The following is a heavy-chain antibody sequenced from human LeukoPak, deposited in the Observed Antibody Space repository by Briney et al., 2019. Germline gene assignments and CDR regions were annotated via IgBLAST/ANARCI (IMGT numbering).Heavy chain of an antibody. J-gene: IGHJ5*02. CDR2: IIPILGIA. Sequence: SVKVSCKASGGTFSSYAISWVRQAPGQGLEWMGRIIPILGIANYAQKFQGRVTITADKSTSTAYMELSSLRSEDTAVYYCARDGAPYGDYVYWFDPWGQGTLVTVSS. CDR3: ARDGAPYGDYVYWFDP. CDR1: GGTFSSYA. D-gene: IGHD4-17*01. V-gene: IGHV1-69*04.